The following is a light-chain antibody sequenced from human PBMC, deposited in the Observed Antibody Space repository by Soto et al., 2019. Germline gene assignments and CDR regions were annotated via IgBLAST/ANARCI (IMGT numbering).Light chain of an antibody. V-gene: IGKV3-11*01. J-gene: IGKJ1*01. CDR3: QQRSNWPLVT. Sequence: ERVMTQSPATLSVSPGERATLSCRASQSVSSNLAWYQQKPGQAPRLLIYDASNRATGIPARFSGSGSGTDFTLTISSLEPEDFAFYYCQQRSNWPLVTFGQGTKVDIK. CDR1: QSVSSN. CDR2: DAS.